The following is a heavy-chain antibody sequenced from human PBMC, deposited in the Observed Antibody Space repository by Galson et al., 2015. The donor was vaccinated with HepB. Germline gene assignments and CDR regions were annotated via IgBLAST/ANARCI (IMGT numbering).Heavy chain of an antibody. CDR2: ISYSGSS. Sequence: ETLSLTCTVSGGSISSYYWSWIRQSPGKGLEWIGYISYSGSSTYSPSLKSRVTISVDTSKNQFSLKLTSVTAADTAMYYCARDRSPGQRLNVAMMRAMDVWGQGTTVTVSS. D-gene: IGHD6-19*01. J-gene: IGHJ6*02. CDR3: ARDRSPGQRLNVAMMRAMDV. V-gene: IGHV4-59*01. CDR1: GGSISSYY.